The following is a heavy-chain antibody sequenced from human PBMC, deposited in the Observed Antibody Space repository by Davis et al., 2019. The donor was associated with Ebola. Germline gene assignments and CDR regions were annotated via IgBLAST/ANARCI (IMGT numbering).Heavy chain of an antibody. D-gene: IGHD3-16*02. J-gene: IGHJ5*02. CDR3: ARDSATKYRRFDP. Sequence: PSETLSLTCTVSGGSISSYYWSWIRQPPGKGLEWIGYIYYSGSTNYNPSLKSRVTISVDTSKNQFSLKLSSVTAADTAVYYCARDSATKYRRFDPWGQGTLVTVSS. CDR1: GGSISSYY. CDR2: IYYSGST. V-gene: IGHV4-59*01.